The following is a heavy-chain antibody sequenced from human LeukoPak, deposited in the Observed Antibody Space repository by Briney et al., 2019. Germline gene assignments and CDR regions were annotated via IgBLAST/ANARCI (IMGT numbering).Heavy chain of an antibody. Sequence: SETLSLTCTVSGGSISSSSYYWGWIRQPPGKGLEWIGSIYYSGSTYYNPSLKSRVTISVDTSKNQFSLKLSSVTAADTAVYYCARRSSRVRGVISPFDYWGQGTLVTVSS. CDR2: IYYSGST. V-gene: IGHV4-39*01. J-gene: IGHJ4*02. CDR1: GGSISSSSYY. D-gene: IGHD3-10*01. CDR3: ARRSSRVRGVISPFDY.